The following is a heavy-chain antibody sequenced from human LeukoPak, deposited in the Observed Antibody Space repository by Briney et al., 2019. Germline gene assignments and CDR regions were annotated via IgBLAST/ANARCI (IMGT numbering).Heavy chain of an antibody. CDR3: WKEPYSRNYGYYYYYMDV. J-gene: IGHJ6*03. CDR2: ISSSSSYI. Sequence: GGSLRLSCAASGFTFSSYSMNWVRQAPGKGLEWVSSISSSSSYIYYADSVKGRFTISRDNAKNSLYLQMNSLRDEDTAVYYCWKEPYSRNYGYYYYYMDVWGKGTTVTISS. CDR1: GFTFSSYS. V-gene: IGHV3-21*01. D-gene: IGHD1-26*01.